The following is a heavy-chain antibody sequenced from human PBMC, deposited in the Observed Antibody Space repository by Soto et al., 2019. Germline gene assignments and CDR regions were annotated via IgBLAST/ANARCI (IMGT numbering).Heavy chain of an antibody. J-gene: IGHJ6*02. Sequence: QVQLQQWGAGLLKPSETLSLTCAVYGGSFSGYSWTWIRQPPGRGLEWSGEINHGGATNTIPSLKSRVTMSVDTSKNQFSLKLSSVTAAYTAVYYCAREEVCQWFTKGCYGMDVWGQGTTVTVSS. CDR3: AREEVCQWFTKGCYGMDV. V-gene: IGHV4-34*01. D-gene: IGHD2-8*01. CDR2: INHGGAT. CDR1: GGSFSGYS.